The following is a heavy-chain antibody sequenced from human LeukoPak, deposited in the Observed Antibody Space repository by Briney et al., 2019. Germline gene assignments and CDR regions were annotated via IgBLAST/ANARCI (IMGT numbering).Heavy chain of an antibody. D-gene: IGHD3-10*01. CDR1: GFTLSGYW. Sequence: PGGSLRLSCAASGFTLSGYWMHWIRQVPGKGLVWVSDINSDGSSTSYANSVKGRFTISRDNAKNKVYLQMTNLRAEDTAVYYCVIRSTFYSGSGSYPHFDSWGRGTLVTVSS. V-gene: IGHV3-74*01. J-gene: IGHJ4*02. CDR2: INSDGSST. CDR3: VIRSTFYSGSGSYPHFDS.